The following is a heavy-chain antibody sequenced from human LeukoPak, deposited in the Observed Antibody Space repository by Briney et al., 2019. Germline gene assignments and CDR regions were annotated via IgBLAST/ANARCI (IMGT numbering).Heavy chain of an antibody. V-gene: IGHV3-21*01. CDR1: GFTFSSYA. CDR2: ISSSSSYI. J-gene: IGHJ6*02. D-gene: IGHD3-3*01. CDR3: ARVLGPVRFLEWSSSHYGMDV. Sequence: GGSLRLSCAASGFTFSSYAMSWVRQAPGKGLEWVSSISSSSSYIYYADSVKGRFTISRDNAKNSLYLQMNSLRAEDTAVYYCARVLGPVRFLEWSSSHYGMDVWGQGTTVTVSS.